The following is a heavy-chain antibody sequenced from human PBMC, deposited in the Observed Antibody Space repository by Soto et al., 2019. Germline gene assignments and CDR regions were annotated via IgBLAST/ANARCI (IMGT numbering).Heavy chain of an antibody. CDR2: IYYSGST. CDR1: GGSITSSSYY. Sequence: QLQLQESGPGLVKPSETLSLTCTVSGGSITSSSYYWGWIRQPPGKGLEWIGSIYYSGSTYYNPSLKRRFTLSVDTSKNQFSLKLSSVTAADTAVYYCMLGSGWKDFDYWGQGTLVTVSS. CDR3: MLGSGWKDFDY. J-gene: IGHJ4*02. V-gene: IGHV4-39*01. D-gene: IGHD3-22*01.